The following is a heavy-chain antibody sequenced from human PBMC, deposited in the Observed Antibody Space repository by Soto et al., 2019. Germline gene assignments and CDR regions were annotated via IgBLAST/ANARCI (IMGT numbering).Heavy chain of an antibody. CDR1: GGTFSSYA. Sequence: SVKVSCKASGGTFSSYAISWVRQAPGQGLEWMGGIIPIFGTANYAQKFQGRVTITADESTSTAYMELSSLGSEDTAVYYCARDGEGELRGHYYYYGMDGWGQGTTVTVSS. D-gene: IGHD1-26*01. J-gene: IGHJ6*02. V-gene: IGHV1-69*13. CDR3: ARDGEGELRGHYYYYGMDG. CDR2: IIPIFGTA.